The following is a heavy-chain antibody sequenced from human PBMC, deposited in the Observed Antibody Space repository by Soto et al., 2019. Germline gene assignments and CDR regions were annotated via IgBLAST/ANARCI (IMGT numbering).Heavy chain of an antibody. Sequence: SETLSLTCAVYGGSFSGYYWSWIRQPPGKGLEWIGEINHSGSTNYNPSIKSRVTISVDTSKNQFSLKLSSVTAADTAVYYCARCGSRSSSWYGYYYGMDVWGQGTTVTVS. V-gene: IGHV4-34*01. CDR3: ARCGSRSSSWYGYYYGMDV. D-gene: IGHD6-13*01. CDR2: INHSGST. J-gene: IGHJ6*02. CDR1: GGSFSGYY.